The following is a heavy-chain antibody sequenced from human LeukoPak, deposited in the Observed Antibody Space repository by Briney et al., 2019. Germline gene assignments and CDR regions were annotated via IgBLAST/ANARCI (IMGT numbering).Heavy chain of an antibody. Sequence: ASVKVSCKTSGYIFIYYEINWVRQATGQGREWMGWMNPTSGDPGYEQKFHGTVTITRDSSISTLYMELSTLRSDDTALYYCARGRYMDVWGKGTTVTVSS. V-gene: IGHV1-8*03. CDR3: ARGRYMDV. CDR1: GYIFIYYE. CDR2: MNPTSGDP. J-gene: IGHJ6*03.